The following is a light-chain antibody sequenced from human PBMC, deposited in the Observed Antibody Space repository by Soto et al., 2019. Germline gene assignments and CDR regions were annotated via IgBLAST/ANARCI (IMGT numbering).Light chain of an antibody. CDR1: QSVSSY. J-gene: IGKJ5*01. CDR2: DAS. Sequence: EIVLTQSPGTLSLSPGERATLSCRASQSVSSYLAWYQQKPGQAPRLLIYDASNRATGIPARFRGSGSGTEFTLTISSLQSEDFAVYFCQQYNNWPPITVGQGTRLEIK. V-gene: IGKV3D-15*01. CDR3: QQYNNWPPIT.